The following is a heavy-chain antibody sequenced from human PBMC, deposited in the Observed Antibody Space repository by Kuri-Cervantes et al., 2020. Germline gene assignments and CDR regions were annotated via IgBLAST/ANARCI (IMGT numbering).Heavy chain of an antibody. D-gene: IGHD6-13*01. CDR3: AKDMGYSSSWTGFDY. J-gene: IGHJ4*02. Sequence: GGSLRLSCAASGFTFSSYGMSWVRQAPGKGLEWVSGISWNSGSIGYADSVKGRFTISRDNAKNSLYLQMNSLRAEDTALYYCAKDMGYSSSWTGFDYWGQGTLVTVSS. V-gene: IGHV3-9*01. CDR2: ISWNSGSI. CDR1: GFTFSSYG.